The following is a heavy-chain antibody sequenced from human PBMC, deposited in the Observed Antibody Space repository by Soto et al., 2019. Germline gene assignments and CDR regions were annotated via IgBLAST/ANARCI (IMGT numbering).Heavy chain of an antibody. Sequence: EVQLLESGGGFVQPGGSLRLSCAGSGFTLKNYAMSWVRQAPGKGLEWVSGISGSGSSTYYTDSVKGRFTMSRDNSKNTLYLQMNSLRAEDTAVYYCAKWYCSGGSCYPTFDSWGQGTLVTVSS. CDR1: GFTLKNYA. CDR3: AKWYCSGGSCYPTFDS. CDR2: ISGSGSST. V-gene: IGHV3-23*01. D-gene: IGHD2-15*01. J-gene: IGHJ4*02.